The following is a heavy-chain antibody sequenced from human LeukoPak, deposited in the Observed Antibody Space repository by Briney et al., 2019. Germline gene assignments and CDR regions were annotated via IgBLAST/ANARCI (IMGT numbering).Heavy chain of an antibody. CDR2: ISAYNGNT. J-gene: IGHJ4*02. CDR1: GYTFIAYY. D-gene: IGHD5-18*01. Sequence: GASVNDSCKASGYTFIAYYIHWVRQAPGQGGEWMGWISAYNGNTNYAQKLQGRVTMTTDTSTSTAYMELRSLRSDDTAVYSCASDAARFMVTPTDGGYWVQGPLVTVSS. V-gene: IGHV1-18*04. CDR3: ASDAARFMVTPTDGGY.